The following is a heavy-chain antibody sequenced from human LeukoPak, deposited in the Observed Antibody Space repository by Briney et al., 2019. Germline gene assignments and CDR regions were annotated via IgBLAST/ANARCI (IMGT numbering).Heavy chain of an antibody. J-gene: IGHJ4*02. CDR2: IYPGDSDT. V-gene: IGHV5-51*01. CDR3: ARARDRFLGHNPSYFDY. CDR1: GYSFTSYW. D-gene: IGHD3-3*01. Sequence: GESLKISCKGSGYSFTSYWIGWVRQMPGKGLEWMGIIYPGDSDTRYSPSFQGQVTISADKSISTAYLQWSSLKASDTAMYYCARARDRFLGHNPSYFDYWGQGTLVTVSS.